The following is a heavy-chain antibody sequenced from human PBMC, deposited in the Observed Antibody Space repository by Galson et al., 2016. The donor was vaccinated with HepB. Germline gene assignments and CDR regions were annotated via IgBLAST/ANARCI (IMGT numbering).Heavy chain of an antibody. D-gene: IGHD3-22*01. V-gene: IGHV5-51*01. CDR2: IYPGDSEI. CDR3: ARLVSSRSPYDS. J-gene: IGHJ4*02. CDR1: GYSFGSYA. Sequence: QSGAEVKKPGESLKISCKGSGYSFGSYAIVWVRQMPGKGLEWMGIIYPGDSEIRYSPSFQGQVTFSADKSINTAYMQWSSLKASDTAIYYCARLVSSRSPYDSWGQGTLVTVSS.